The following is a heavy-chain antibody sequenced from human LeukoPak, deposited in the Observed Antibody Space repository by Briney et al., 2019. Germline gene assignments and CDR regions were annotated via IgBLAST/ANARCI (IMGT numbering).Heavy chain of an antibody. CDR1: GFTFSSYA. J-gene: IGHJ3*02. CDR3: ARDKGSSGWYNAFDI. V-gene: IGHV3-23*01. D-gene: IGHD6-19*01. CDR2: ISGSGGST. Sequence: PGGSLRLSCAASGFTFSSYAMHWVRQAPGKGLEWVSVISGSGGSTYYADSVKGRFTISRDNAKNSLYLQMNSLRDEDTAVYYCARDKGSSGWYNAFDIWGQGTMVTVSS.